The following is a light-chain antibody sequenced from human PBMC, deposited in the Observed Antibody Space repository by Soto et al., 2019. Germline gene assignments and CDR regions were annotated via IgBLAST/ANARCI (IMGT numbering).Light chain of an antibody. CDR2: GVT. J-gene: IGLJ1*01. Sequence: QSALTQPASVSGSPGQSITISCTGTSXDIGFYNYVSWYQQYPGKAPNLLIYGVTNRPSGVSYRFSGSKSGSTASLTISGLRDEDEADYYCSSYSTSFFYVFGTGTKVTVL. V-gene: IGLV2-14*03. CDR3: SSYSTSFFYV. CDR1: SXDIGFYNY.